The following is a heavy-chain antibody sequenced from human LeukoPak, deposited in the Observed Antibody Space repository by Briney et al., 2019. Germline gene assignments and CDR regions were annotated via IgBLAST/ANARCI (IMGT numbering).Heavy chain of an antibody. CDR3: ARDEGCTNGVCFTLFDY. CDR1: GGSISSGSYY. J-gene: IGHJ4*02. V-gene: IGHV4-61*02. Sequence: PSQTLSLTCTVSGGSISSGSYYWSWIRQPAGKGLEWIGRIHSRGSTNYDPSLKSRVTISIDTSQNQFSLKLSSVTAADTAVYYCARDEGCTNGVCFTLFDYWARESWSPSPQ. CDR2: IHSRGST. D-gene: IGHD2-8*01.